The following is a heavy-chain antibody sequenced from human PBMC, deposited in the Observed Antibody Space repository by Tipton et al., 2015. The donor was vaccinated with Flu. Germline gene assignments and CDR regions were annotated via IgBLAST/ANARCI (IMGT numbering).Heavy chain of an antibody. D-gene: IGHD2-2*01. J-gene: IGHJ4*02. V-gene: IGHV4-31*03. Sequence: TLSLTCTVSGGSISSGGNYWSWIRQHPGKGLEWIGDIYYSGSTYYNPSLSSRVTISVDTSRNQFSLRLSSVTAADTAVYYCARDPSLGMPDYFDYWGQGTLVTASA. CDR3: ARDPSLGMPDYFDY. CDR1: GGSISSGGNY. CDR2: IYYSGST.